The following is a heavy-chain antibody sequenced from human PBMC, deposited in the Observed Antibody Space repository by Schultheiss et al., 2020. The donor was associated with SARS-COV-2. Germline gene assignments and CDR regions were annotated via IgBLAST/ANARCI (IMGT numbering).Heavy chain of an antibody. CDR2: ISYDGSNK. CDR1: GFTFSSYA. Sequence: GGSLRLSCAASGFTFSSYAMHWVRQAPGKGLEWVAVISYDGSNKYYADSVKGRFTISRDNSKNTLYLQMNSLRVEDTAVYYCARARGGGSGSYFFDYWGQGTLVTVSS. CDR3: ARARGGGSGSYFFDY. V-gene: IGHV3-30*04. J-gene: IGHJ4*02. D-gene: IGHD1-26*01.